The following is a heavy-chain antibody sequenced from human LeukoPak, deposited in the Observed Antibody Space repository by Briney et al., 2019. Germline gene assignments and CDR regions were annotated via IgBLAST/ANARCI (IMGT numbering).Heavy chain of an antibody. CDR2: IRYDGSNK. CDR1: GFTFSSYG. D-gene: IGHD3-10*01. CDR3: AKGNYYGPGSYYNEEDYYSMYG. J-gene: IGHJ6*03. Sequence: GGSLRLSCAASGFTFSSYGMHWVRQAPGKGLEWVAFIRYDGSNKYYADSVKGRFTISRDNSKNTLYLQMNSLRAEDTAVYYYAKGNYYGPGSYYNEEDYYSMYGGGKGTTVTVYS. V-gene: IGHV3-30*02.